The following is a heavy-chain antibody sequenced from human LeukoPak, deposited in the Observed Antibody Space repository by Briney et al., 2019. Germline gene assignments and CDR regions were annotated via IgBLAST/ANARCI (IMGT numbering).Heavy chain of an antibody. V-gene: IGHV1-69*05. CDR2: IIPIFGTA. CDR1: GGTFSSYA. CDR3: ASAPEYYDFWSGLGG. D-gene: IGHD3-3*01. Sequence: SVKVSCKASGGTFSSYAISWVRQAPGQGLEWMGRIIPIFGTANYAQKFQGRVTITTDESTSTAYMELSSLRSEDTAVYYCASAPEYYDFWSGLGGWGQGTLVTVSS. J-gene: IGHJ4*02.